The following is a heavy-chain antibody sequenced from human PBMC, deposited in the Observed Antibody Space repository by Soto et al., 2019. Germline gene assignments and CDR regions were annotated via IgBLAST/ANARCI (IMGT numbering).Heavy chain of an antibody. CDR1: GFTVSSNY. Sequence: EVQLVETGGGLIQPGGSLRLSCAASGFTVSSNYMSWVRQAPGKGLEWVSVIYSGGSTYYADSVKGRFTISRDNSKNTLYLQMNSLRAEDTAVYYCARGGSGWYVDNWFDPWGQGTLVTVSS. V-gene: IGHV3-53*02. J-gene: IGHJ5*02. CDR3: ARGGSGWYVDNWFDP. D-gene: IGHD6-19*01. CDR2: IYSGGST.